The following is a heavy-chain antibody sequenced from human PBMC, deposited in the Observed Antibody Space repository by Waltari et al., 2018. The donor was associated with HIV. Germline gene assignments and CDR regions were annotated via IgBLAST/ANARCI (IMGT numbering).Heavy chain of an antibody. CDR1: GGSFSAYY. V-gene: IGHV4-34*01. D-gene: IGHD3-3*01. CDR2: INQSGNI. CDR3: ARGAPTPQCYDVFSGYLDAFDV. J-gene: IGHJ3*01. Sequence: QVQLQQWGAGLLKRSETLPLTCAVSGGSFSAYYWSWIRQTSGKGLEWTGEINQSGNISQIASVKKRLTIAVDPTKNQFSRRMTSMTAADAAVYYWARGAPTPQCYDVFSGYLDAFDVWGHGTMFTVSS.